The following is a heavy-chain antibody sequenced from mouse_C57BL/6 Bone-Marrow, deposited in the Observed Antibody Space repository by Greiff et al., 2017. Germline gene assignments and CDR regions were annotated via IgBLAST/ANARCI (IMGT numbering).Heavy chain of an antibody. CDR1: GYSITSDY. J-gene: IGHJ4*01. CDR2: ISYSGST. Sequence: EVQRVESGPGLAKPSQSLSLTCSVTGYSITSDYWNWIRKFPGNKLEYIGYISYSGSTYYNPSLKSRISITRDTSKNQYYLQLNSVTTEDTATYYGARGHYYGSSYAMDYWGQGTSVTVSS. V-gene: IGHV3-8*01. D-gene: IGHD1-1*01. CDR3: ARGHYYGSSYAMDY.